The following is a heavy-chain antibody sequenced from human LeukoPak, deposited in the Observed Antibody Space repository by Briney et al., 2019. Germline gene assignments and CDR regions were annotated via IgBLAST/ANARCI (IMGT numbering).Heavy chain of an antibody. J-gene: IGHJ5*02. Sequence: PPETLSLTCTVSGGSISSGDYYWSWIRQPPGKGLEWIGYVYYSGSTYYNPSLKSRVTISVDTSKNQFSLKLSSVTAADTAVYYCASTLAFGELFPWGQGTLVTVSS. CDR1: GGSISSGDYY. CDR2: VYYSGST. D-gene: IGHD3-10*01. V-gene: IGHV4-30-4*01. CDR3: ASTLAFGELFP.